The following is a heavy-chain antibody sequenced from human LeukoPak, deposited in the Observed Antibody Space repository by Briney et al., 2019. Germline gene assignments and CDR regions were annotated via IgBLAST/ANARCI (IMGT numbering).Heavy chain of an antibody. CDR1: GFTFTTYA. J-gene: IGHJ4*02. V-gene: IGHV3-23*01. CDR3: AKRFAYGGVDY. D-gene: IGHD4-23*01. Sequence: GGSLRLSCAASGFTFTTYAMSWVRQAPGKGLEWVSAISGSGDNTYYADSVKGRFTISRDNSKNTLYLQMNSLRAEDTAVYYCAKRFAYGGVDYWGQGTLVTVSS. CDR2: ISGSGDNT.